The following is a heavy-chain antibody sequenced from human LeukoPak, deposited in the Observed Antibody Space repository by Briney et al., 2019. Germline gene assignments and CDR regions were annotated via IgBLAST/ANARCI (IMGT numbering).Heavy chain of an antibody. CDR2: IGTAGDT. D-gene: IGHD5-24*01. CDR3: TRGGRDGFDI. Sequence: GGSLRLSCAASGFTFSTYDMHWVRLTAGKGLEWVSGIGTAGDTYYSGSVKGRFIISRENAKSSSYLQMNSLRAGDTALYYCTRGGRDGFDIWGRGTLVTVSS. V-gene: IGHV3-13*01. CDR1: GFTFSTYD. J-gene: IGHJ3*02.